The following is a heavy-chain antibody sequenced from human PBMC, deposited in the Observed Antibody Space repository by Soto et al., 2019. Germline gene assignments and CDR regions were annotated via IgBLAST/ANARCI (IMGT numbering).Heavy chain of an antibody. D-gene: IGHD3-22*01. Sequence: GASVKVSCKASGGTFSSYAISWVRQAPGQGLEWMGGIIPIFGTANYAQKFQGRVTITADESTSTAYMELSSLRSEDTAVYYCASPPRDSSGYYYFWGQGTLVTVSS. J-gene: IGHJ4*02. CDR3: ASPPRDSSGYYYF. V-gene: IGHV1-69*13. CDR1: GGTFSSYA. CDR2: IIPIFGTA.